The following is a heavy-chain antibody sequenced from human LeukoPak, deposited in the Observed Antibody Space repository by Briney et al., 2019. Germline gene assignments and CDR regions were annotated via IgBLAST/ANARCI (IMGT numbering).Heavy chain of an antibody. Sequence: PSETLSLTCAVYGGSFSGYYWSWIRQPPGKGLEWIGEINHSGSTNYNPSLKSRVTISVDTSKNQFSLKLSSVTAADTAVYYCARGGRPAIVVVPAAKDLDYWGQGTLVTVCS. D-gene: IGHD2-2*01. CDR3: ARGGRPAIVVVPAAKDLDY. CDR2: INHSGST. J-gene: IGHJ4*02. V-gene: IGHV4-34*01. CDR1: GGSFSGYY.